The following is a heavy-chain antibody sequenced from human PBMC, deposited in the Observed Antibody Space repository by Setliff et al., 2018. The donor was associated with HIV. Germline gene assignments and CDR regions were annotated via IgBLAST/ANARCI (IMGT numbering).Heavy chain of an antibody. CDR3: ARDSEVVVVAAYSKVSYNWFDP. J-gene: IGHJ5*02. Sequence: SETLSLTCNVSGFSFRNSFYNWGWIRQPPGKGLEWIGTIYYSGTTYYNPSLKSRVTMSIDTSQNQFSLKLTSVTAADTAVYYCARDSEVVVVAAYSKVSYNWFDPWGQGTLVTVSS. D-gene: IGHD2-15*01. CDR1: GFSFRNSFYN. CDR2: IYYSGTT. V-gene: IGHV4-39*07.